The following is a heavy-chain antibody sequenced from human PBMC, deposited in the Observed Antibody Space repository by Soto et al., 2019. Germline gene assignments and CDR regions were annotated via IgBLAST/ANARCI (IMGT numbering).Heavy chain of an antibody. J-gene: IGHJ4*02. CDR2: VIGSGGST. V-gene: IGHV3-23*01. CDR3: AKDFGVVVGSYYFEY. Sequence: EVQLLESGGGLVQPGGSLRLFCAASGFTFSSYAMSWVRQAPGKGLEWVSVVIGSGGSTYYAGSVKCRFTISRDHSKNTLYLPMNSLRAEDTAVYYCAKDFGVVVGSYYFEYWCQGPLVTGSS. CDR1: GFTFSSYA. D-gene: IGHD3-3*01.